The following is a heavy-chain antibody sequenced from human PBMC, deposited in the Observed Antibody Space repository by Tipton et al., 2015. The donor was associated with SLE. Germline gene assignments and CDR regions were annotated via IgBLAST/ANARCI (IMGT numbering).Heavy chain of an antibody. J-gene: IGHJ3*02. CDR2: IYYSGST. Sequence: TLSLTCTVSGGSISSHYWSWIRQPPGKGLEWIGYIYYSGSTNYNPSLKSRVTISVDTSKNQFSLKLSSVTAADTAVYYRARDRRERYCGGDCYLDAFDIWGQGTMVTVSS. CDR3: ARDRRERYCGGDCYLDAFDI. D-gene: IGHD2-21*01. V-gene: IGHV4-59*11. CDR1: GGSISSHY.